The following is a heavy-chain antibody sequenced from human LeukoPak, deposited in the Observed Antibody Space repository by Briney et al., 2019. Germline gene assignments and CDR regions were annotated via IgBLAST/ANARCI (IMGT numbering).Heavy chain of an antibody. CDR1: GYTFNNYY. D-gene: IGHD4-17*01. Sequence: ASMSVSCKASGYTFNNYYIHWVRQAPGQGLEWMGWINPNSGGPNYAQNFQGRVTMTRDTSITTAYMEFSSLRSDDTAVYYCAIGYSIYGAFDIWPQSPIHTVSS. J-gene: IGHJ3*02. V-gene: IGHV1-2*02. CDR3: AIGYSIYGAFDI. CDR2: INPNSGGP.